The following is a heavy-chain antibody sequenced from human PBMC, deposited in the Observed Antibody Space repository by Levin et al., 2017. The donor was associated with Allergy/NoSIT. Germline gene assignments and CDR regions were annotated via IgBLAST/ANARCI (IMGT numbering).Heavy chain of an antibody. CDR2: INPNNGGT. V-gene: IGHV1-2*06. Sequence: ASVKVSCKASGYTFTAYVMHWVRQAPGQGLEWMGRINPNNGGTNYAQRFQGRVTMTRDTSINTAYMELSSLRSDDTAVYYCAREADYWGQGTLVTVSS. CDR1: GYTFTAYV. CDR3: AREADY. J-gene: IGHJ4*02.